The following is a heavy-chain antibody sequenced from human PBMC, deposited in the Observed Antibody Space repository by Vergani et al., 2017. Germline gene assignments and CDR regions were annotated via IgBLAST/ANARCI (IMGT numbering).Heavy chain of an antibody. Sequence: QVDLQESGPGLVQSSETLDPNWAVPGYSVGSGYYWGWIRQPPGGGLEWIGCVYRNGNTYYTSSLRSRATISRDTSKNHFFLRLTSVTAADTAVYYCARQNPYESAHVDFWGRGVLVTVSA. CDR3: ARQNPYESAHVDF. CDR2: VYRNGNT. V-gene: IGHV4-38-2*01. J-gene: IGHJ4*02. D-gene: IGHD3-22*01. CDR1: GYSVGSGYY.